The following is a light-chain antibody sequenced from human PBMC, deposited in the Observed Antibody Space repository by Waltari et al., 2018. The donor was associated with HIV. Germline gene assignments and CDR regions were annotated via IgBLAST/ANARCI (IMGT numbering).Light chain of an antibody. J-gene: IGKJ5*01. CDR3: QQRYNWPAIT. Sequence: TQSPATLSLSPGERATLSCRASQSVSSYLAWYQQKPGQAPRLLISDASNRATGIPARFSGSGSGTDFTLTISSLEPEDFAVYYCQQRYNWPAITFGQGTRLEIK. V-gene: IGKV3-11*01. CDR1: QSVSSY. CDR2: DAS.